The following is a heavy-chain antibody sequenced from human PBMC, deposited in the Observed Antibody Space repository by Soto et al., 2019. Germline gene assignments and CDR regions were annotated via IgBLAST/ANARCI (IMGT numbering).Heavy chain of an antibody. Sequence: HPGVSLRLSCAASGFTFSSDAMSWGRQAPGKGLEWVSAISGSGGSTYYADSVKGRFTISRDNSKNTLYLQMNSLRAEDTAVYYCAKANGYSYGLSYFDYWGQGTLVTVSS. CDR1: GFTFSSDA. D-gene: IGHD5-18*01. CDR3: AKANGYSYGLSYFDY. J-gene: IGHJ4*02. V-gene: IGHV3-23*01. CDR2: ISGSGGST.